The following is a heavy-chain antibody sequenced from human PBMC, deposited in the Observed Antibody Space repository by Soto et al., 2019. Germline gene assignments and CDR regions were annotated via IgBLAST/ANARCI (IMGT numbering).Heavy chain of an antibody. Sequence: SSTXSLTCCVYVSFNSYYWIGIRQIPGKGLDLIAEINHRGSTKYNPSLKSRVTISVDTSKNQFSLRLSSVTAADTAVYYCARTRRIGPILRRYYNQWGQGTLVTVYS. J-gene: IGHJ4*02. CDR2: INHRGST. D-gene: IGHD3-9*01. CDR3: ARTRRIGPILRRYYNQ. V-gene: IGHV4-34*01. CDR1: VSFNSYY.